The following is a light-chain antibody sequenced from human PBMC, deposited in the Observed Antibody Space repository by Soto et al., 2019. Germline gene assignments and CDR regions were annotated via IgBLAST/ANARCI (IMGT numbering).Light chain of an antibody. Sequence: QSALIQPRSVSGSPGQSVTISCTGTSSDIGSYNYVSWYQHHPGKAPKVMIYDVSERPSGVPNRVSGSKSGNTASLIISGLQAEDEADYYCCSYAGSNNVIFGGGTKVTVL. CDR3: CSYAGSNNVI. CDR2: DVS. CDR1: SSDIGSYNY. J-gene: IGLJ2*01. V-gene: IGLV2-11*01.